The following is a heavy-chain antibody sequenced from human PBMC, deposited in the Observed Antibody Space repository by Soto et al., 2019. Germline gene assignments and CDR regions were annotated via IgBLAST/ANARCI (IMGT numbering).Heavy chain of an antibody. Sequence: PGGSLRLSCSASGFTFSTYAMHWVRQAPGKGLEYVSAISNDGGSAYSAESVKGRFTSSRDNSKNTLFLQMSSLRTEDTAVYYCVNAIYGSGDYSFAYWGQGTLVTVSS. D-gene: IGHD3-10*01. CDR3: VNAIYGSGDYSFAY. J-gene: IGHJ4*02. CDR1: GFTFSTYA. CDR2: ISNDGGSA. V-gene: IGHV3-64D*06.